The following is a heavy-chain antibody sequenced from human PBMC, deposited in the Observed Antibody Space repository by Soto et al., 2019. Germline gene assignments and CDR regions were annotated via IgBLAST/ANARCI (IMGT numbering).Heavy chain of an antibody. V-gene: IGHV4-30-4*01. Sequence: PSETLSLTCTVSGGSISSGDYSWSWVRQSPGKGLEWIGHIYNSGITYYNPSLKSRVVISIDTSRNQFSLRLNSLTAADRAVYFFAIGVTVFGLVSRFWFDPWGQGTVVTVSS. CDR3: AIGVTVFGLVSRFWFDP. D-gene: IGHD3-3*01. J-gene: IGHJ5*02. CDR2: IYNSGIT. CDR1: GGSISSGDYS.